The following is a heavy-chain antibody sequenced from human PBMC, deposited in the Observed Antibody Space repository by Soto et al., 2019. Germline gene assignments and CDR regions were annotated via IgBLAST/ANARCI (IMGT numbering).Heavy chain of an antibody. D-gene: IGHD3-10*01. Sequence: SETLSLTCTVSGGSISSSSYYWGWIRQPPGKGLEWIGSIYYSGSTYYNPSLKSRVTISVDTSKNQFSLKLSSVTAADTAVYYCARHDYYGSGSYSASNWFDPWGQGTLVTVSS. CDR2: IYYSGST. V-gene: IGHV4-39*01. J-gene: IGHJ5*02. CDR3: ARHDYYGSGSYSASNWFDP. CDR1: GGSISSSSYY.